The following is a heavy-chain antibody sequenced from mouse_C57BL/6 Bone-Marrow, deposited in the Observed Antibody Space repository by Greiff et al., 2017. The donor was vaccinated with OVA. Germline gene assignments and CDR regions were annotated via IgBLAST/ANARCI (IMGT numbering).Heavy chain of an antibody. J-gene: IGHJ3*01. CDR3: ARRGLGQAWFAY. V-gene: IGHV5-12*01. D-gene: IGHD3-3*01. Sequence: EVKLMESGGGLVQPGGSLKLSCAASGFTFSDYYMYWVRQTPEKRLEWVAYISNGGGSTYYPDTVKGRFTISRDNAKNTLYLQMGRLKSEDTAMYYCARRGLGQAWFAYWGQGTLVTVSA. CDR2: ISNGGGST. CDR1: GFTFSDYY.